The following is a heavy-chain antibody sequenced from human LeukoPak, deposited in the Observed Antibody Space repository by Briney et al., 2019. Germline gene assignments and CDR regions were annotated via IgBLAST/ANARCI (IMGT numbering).Heavy chain of an antibody. CDR1: GFTFSSYG. CDR2: IWYDGSNK. J-gene: IGHJ6*02. CDR3: AKRGYYSYGMDV. D-gene: IGHD3-10*01. Sequence: GGSLRLSCAASGFTFSSYGMHWVRQAPGKGLEWVAVIWYDGSNKYYADSVKGRFTISRDNSKNTLYLQMNSLRAEDTAVYYCAKRGYYSYGMDVWGQGTTVTVFS. V-gene: IGHV3-30*02.